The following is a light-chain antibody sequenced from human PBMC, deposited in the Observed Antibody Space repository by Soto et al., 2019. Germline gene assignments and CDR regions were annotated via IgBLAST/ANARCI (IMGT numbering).Light chain of an antibody. CDR2: GAS. Sequence: EIVLTQSPGTLSLSPGERAPLSCRARQSVSSSYLAWYQQKPGQAPRLLIYGASSRATGIPDRFSGSGSGTDFTLTISRLEPEDFAVYYCQQYGRSPGTFGQGTKVDIK. CDR3: QQYGRSPGT. CDR1: QSVSSSY. J-gene: IGKJ1*01. V-gene: IGKV3-20*01.